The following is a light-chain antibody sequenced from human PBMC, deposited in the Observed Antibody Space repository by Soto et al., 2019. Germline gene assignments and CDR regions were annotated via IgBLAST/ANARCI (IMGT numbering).Light chain of an antibody. CDR1: QSVISN. CDR3: QQYGSWPPWT. J-gene: IGKJ1*01. CDR2: GAS. Sequence: EIVMTQSPATLSVSPGERATLFCRASQSVISNLAWDQQKPGQAPRLLIYGASARATGIPARFSGSGSGTEFTLTISRLESEDSAFYYCQQYGSWPPWTFGQGTNVEIK. V-gene: IGKV3D-15*01.